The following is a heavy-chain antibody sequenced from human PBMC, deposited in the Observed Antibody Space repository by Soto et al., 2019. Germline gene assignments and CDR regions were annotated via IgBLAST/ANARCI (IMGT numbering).Heavy chain of an antibody. CDR2: IYYSGST. CDR3: ARLPYYYDSSGSLGY. V-gene: IGHV4-39*01. Sequence: SETLSLTCTVSGGSISSSSYYWGWIRQPPGKGLKWIGSIYYSGSTYYNPSLKSRVTISVDTSKNQFSLKLSSVTAADTAVYYCARLPYYYDSSGSLGYWGQGTLVTVSS. CDR1: GGSISSSSYY. D-gene: IGHD3-22*01. J-gene: IGHJ4*02.